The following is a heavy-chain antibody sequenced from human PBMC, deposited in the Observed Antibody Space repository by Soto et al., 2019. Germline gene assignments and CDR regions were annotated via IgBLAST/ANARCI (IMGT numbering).Heavy chain of an antibody. CDR2: ISYSGNT. J-gene: IGHJ5*02. Sequence: PSETLSLTCTVSGGSIRSGSYYRGWIRQPPGKGLEWIGSISYSGNTYYNPSLRSRVTISVDTSKNQFSLKLSSVTAADTAVYYCARDVRIAAAGTDNWFDPWGQGTLVTVSS. CDR3: ARDVRIAAAGTDNWFDP. CDR1: GGSIRSGSYY. D-gene: IGHD6-13*01. V-gene: IGHV4-39*07.